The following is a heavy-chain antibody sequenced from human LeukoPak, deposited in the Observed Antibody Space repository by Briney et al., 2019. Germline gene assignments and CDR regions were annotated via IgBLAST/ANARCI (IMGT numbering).Heavy chain of an antibody. D-gene: IGHD3-10*01. CDR2: IYDSGST. J-gene: IGHJ5*02. Sequence: PSETLSLTCTVSGGSISSYYWSWIRQPPGKGLEWIGSIYDSGSTYYNPSLKSRVTISVDASKNQFSLKLNSVTAADTAVYYCARHYGPWGQGTLVTVSS. V-gene: IGHV4-39*01. CDR3: ARHYGP. CDR1: GGSISSYY.